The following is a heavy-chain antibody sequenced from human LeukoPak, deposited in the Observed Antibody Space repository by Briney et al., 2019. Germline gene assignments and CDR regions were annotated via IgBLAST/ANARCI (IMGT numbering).Heavy chain of an antibody. J-gene: IGHJ4*02. CDR1: GFSFTNYA. D-gene: IGHD4-17*01. Sequence: PGGSLRLSCAASGFSFTNYAMSWVRQAPGKGLEWVSATSGSGGRTYYADSVKGRFTISRDNSKNTLYLQMNSLRAEDTAVYYCAKDNGAYGFDYLGQGTLVTVSS. CDR3: AKDNGAYGFDY. V-gene: IGHV3-23*01. CDR2: TSGSGGRT.